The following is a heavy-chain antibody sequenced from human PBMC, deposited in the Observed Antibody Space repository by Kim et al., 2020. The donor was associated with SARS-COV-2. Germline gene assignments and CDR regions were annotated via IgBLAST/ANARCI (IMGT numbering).Heavy chain of an antibody. CDR3: VRDDYFSY. V-gene: IGHV3-74*01. CDR1: GFTFSTYW. Sequence: GGSLRLSCAASGFTFSTYWMHWVRQAPGKGLMWVSRIKSDGSSTSYADSVKGRFTISRDNAKNTLYLQMNSLRAEDTAVYYCVRDDYFSYWGQGTLVTVS. CDR2: IKSDGSST. J-gene: IGHJ4*02. D-gene: IGHD3-16*01.